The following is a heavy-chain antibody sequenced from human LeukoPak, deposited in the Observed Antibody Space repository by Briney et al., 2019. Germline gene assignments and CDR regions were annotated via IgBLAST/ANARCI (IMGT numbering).Heavy chain of an antibody. J-gene: IGHJ4*02. CDR3: ARDLGGFDY. CDR2: ISSSSSYI. CDR1: GFTFSNFA. Sequence: GGSLRLSCAASGFTFSNFAMSWVRQAPGKGLEWVSSISSSSSYIYYADSVKGRFTISRDNAKNSLYLQMNSLRAEDTAVYYCARDLGGFDYWGQGTLVTVSS. D-gene: IGHD3-10*01. V-gene: IGHV3-21*01.